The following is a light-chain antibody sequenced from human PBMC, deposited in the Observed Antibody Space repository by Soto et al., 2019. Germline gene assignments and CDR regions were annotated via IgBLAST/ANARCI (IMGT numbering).Light chain of an antibody. J-gene: IGLJ2*01. V-gene: IGLV1-44*01. CDR1: SSNIGRDT. Sequence: QSVLTQPPSASGXPGQRVTISCSGSSSNIGRDTVNWYQQLPGTAPKLLIYSNNQRPSGVPDRFSGSKSGTSTSLAISGLQSEDEADYYCATWDDSLNGVVFGGGTKLTVL. CDR2: SNN. CDR3: ATWDDSLNGVV.